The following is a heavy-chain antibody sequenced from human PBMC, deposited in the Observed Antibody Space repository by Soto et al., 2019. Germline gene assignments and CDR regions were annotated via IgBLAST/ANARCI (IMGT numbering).Heavy chain of an antibody. CDR3: ARGKDYYGFAWFDP. Sequence: ASVKVSCKASGYTFTSYGISWVRQAPGQGLEWMGWISAYNGNSNYAQKLQGRVTMTTDTSTSTAYMELRSLRSDDTAVYYCARGKDYYGFAWFDPWGQGTLVTVSS. V-gene: IGHV1-18*01. J-gene: IGHJ5*02. CDR2: ISAYNGNS. D-gene: IGHD3-10*01. CDR1: GYTFTSYG.